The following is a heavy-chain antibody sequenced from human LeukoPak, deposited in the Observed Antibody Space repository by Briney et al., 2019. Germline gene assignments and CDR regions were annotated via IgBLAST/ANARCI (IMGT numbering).Heavy chain of an antibody. V-gene: IGHV4-34*01. CDR2: INHSGST. D-gene: IGHD2-2*01. CDR3: ARRGARCSSTSCYQSRAPSNWFDP. J-gene: IGHJ5*02. CDR1: GGSFSGYY. Sequence: PSETLSLTCAVYGGSFSGYYWSWIRQPPGKGPEWIGEINHSGSTNYNPSLKSRVTISVDTSKNQFSLKLSSVTAADTAVYYCARRGARCSSTSCYQSRAPSNWFDPWGQGTLVTVSS.